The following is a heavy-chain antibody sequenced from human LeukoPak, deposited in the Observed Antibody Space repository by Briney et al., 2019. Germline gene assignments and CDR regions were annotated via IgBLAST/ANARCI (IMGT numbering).Heavy chain of an antibody. CDR3: ARPNRSGYTRDAFDI. V-gene: IGHV4-39*01. D-gene: IGHD3-22*01. Sequence: KTSETLSLTCTVSGGSINNRNFYWGWIRQPPGKGLEWIVSIYYTGSTNYNPSLKSRVTISVDTSKNQFSLKLSSVTAADTAVYYCARPNRSGYTRDAFDIWGQGTMVTVSS. CDR2: IYYTGST. J-gene: IGHJ3*02. CDR1: GGSINNRNFY.